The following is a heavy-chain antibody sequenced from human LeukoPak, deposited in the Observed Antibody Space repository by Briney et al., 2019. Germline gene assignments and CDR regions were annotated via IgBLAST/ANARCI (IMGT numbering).Heavy chain of an antibody. J-gene: IGHJ4*02. V-gene: IGHV3-7*01. D-gene: IGHD6-13*01. CDR3: ARGSYSSSSPVAY. CDR2: IKQDGSEK. Sequence: PGGSLRLSCAASGFTFSSYWMSWVRQAPGKGLEWVANIKQDGSEKYYVDSVKGRFTISRDNAKNSLYLQMNSLRAEGTAVYYCARGSYSSSSPVAYWGQGTLVTVSS. CDR1: GFTFSSYW.